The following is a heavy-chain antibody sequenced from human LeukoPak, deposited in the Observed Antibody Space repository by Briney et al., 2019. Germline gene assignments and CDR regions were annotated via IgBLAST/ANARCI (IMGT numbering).Heavy chain of an antibody. V-gene: IGHV3-30*02. J-gene: IGHJ2*01. CDR2: IRNDGKTQ. D-gene: IGHD2-2*01. CDR3: ARLYATSWGFFDP. Sequence: GGFLRLSCAASGFTFKSYGLHWVRRAPGKGLEWVAFIRNDGKTQYYADSVKGRFTISRDNSRNTMFLQMNSLRPEDTAVYYCARLYATSWGFFDPWGRGTLVTVSS. CDR1: GFTFKSYG.